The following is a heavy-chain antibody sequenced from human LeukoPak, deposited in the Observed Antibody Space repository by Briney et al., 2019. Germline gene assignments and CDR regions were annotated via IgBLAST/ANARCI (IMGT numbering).Heavy chain of an antibody. CDR2: ISSSSTYI. Sequence: GGSLRLSCAASGFIFSSYSMNWVRQAPGKGLEWVASISSSSTYIYHADSVKGRFTISRDNAKNSVYLQMNSLRAEDTAVYYCARDGDYDSSGRAFDIWGQGKMVTVSS. V-gene: IGHV3-21*01. J-gene: IGHJ3*02. D-gene: IGHD3-22*01. CDR1: GFIFSSYS. CDR3: ARDGDYDSSGRAFDI.